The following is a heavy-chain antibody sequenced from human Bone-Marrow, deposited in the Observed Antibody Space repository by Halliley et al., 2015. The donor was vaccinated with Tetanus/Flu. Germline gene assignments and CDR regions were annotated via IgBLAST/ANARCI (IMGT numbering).Heavy chain of an antibody. J-gene: IGHJ5*02. CDR1: GGSISSSGYY. Sequence: TLSLTCDVSGGSISSSGYYWSWIRQPPGKGLEWIGYSYYSGSTYYSPSLKSRVTISVDTSNNQFSLRLRSVTAADTAVYYCARAYGDSIYWFAPWGQGTLVTVSS. CDR2: SYYSGST. V-gene: IGHV4-30-4*01. CDR3: ARAYGDSIYWFAP. D-gene: IGHD4-17*01.